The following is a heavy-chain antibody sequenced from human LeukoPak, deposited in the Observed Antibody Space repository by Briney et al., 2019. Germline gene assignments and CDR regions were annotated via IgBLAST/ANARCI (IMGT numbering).Heavy chain of an antibody. CDR1: GGSISNYH. D-gene: IGHD6-19*01. CDR3: ARRDISSGWSFDY. J-gene: IGHJ4*02. Sequence: PSGTLSLTCTVSGGSISNYHWSWIRQPAGKGLEWISQIHTSGSTNYNPPLKSRVTMSVDTPENQLSLTIRSVTAADTAVYYCARRDISSGWSFDYWGQGILVTVSS. V-gene: IGHV4-4*07. CDR2: IHTSGST.